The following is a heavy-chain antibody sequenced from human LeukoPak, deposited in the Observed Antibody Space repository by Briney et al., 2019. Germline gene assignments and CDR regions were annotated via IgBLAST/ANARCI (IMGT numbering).Heavy chain of an antibody. CDR1: GYTFTSYG. D-gene: IGHD2-2*01. J-gene: IGHJ4*02. Sequence: ASVKVSCKASGYTFTSYGISWVRQAPGQGLEWMGIINPSGGSTSYAQKFQGRVTMTRDTSTSTVYMELSSLRSEDTAVYYCARDKGLPSPYCSSTSCPAMYYFDYWGQGTLVTVSS. V-gene: IGHV1-46*01. CDR3: ARDKGLPSPYCSSTSCPAMYYFDY. CDR2: INPSGGST.